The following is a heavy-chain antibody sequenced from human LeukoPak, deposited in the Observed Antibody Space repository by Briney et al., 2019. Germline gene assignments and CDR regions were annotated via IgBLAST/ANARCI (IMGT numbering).Heavy chain of an antibody. CDR2: IIPIFGSA. CDR3: ARDRGTTGTLDY. V-gene: IGHV1-69*05. D-gene: IGHD1-1*01. J-gene: IGHJ4*02. Sequence: GASVKVSCKASGGIFSSYAISWVRQAPGQGLEWMGGIIPIFGSAHYEQKFQGRVTITTDESTSTAYMELSSLRSEDTAMYYCARDRGTTGTLDYWGQGTLVTVSS. CDR1: GGIFSSYA.